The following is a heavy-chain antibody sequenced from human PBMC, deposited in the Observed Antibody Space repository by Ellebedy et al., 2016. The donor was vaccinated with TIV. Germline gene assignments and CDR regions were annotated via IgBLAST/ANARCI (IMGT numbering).Heavy chain of an antibody. Sequence: PGGSLTLSCAASGFTSSSYGMNWVRQAPGKGLEWVSYISSRSSNVLYADSVQCRFIVSRDNAKNSLFLQMNSLRAEDTAVYYCARDPLRLTGYTTSWCDFWGQGTLVTVSS. CDR2: ISSRSSNV. D-gene: IGHD6-13*01. J-gene: IGHJ5*01. CDR3: ARDPLRLTGYTTSWCDF. V-gene: IGHV3-48*04. CDR1: GFTSSSYG.